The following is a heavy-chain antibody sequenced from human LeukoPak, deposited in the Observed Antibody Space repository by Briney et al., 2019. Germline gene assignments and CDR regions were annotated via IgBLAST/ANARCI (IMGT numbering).Heavy chain of an antibody. V-gene: IGHV4-59*12. CDR1: GGSISSYY. J-gene: IGHJ3*02. CDR3: ARAYSTTVTTRSAFDI. D-gene: IGHD4-17*01. Sequence: SETLSLTCTVSGGSISSYYWSWIRQPPGKGLEWIGYIYYSGSTNYNPSLKSRVTISVDKSKNQFSLKLSSVTAADTAVYYCARAYSTTVTTRSAFDIWGQGTMVTVSS. CDR2: IYYSGST.